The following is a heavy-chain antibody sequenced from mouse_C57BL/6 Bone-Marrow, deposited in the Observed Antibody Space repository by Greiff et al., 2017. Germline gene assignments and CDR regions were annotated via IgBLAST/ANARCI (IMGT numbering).Heavy chain of an antibody. J-gene: IGHJ2*01. D-gene: IGHD1-1*01. V-gene: IGHV1-81*01. CDR1: GYTFTSYG. CDR2: IYPRSGNT. CDR3: ARRTTVVAHFDY. Sequence: VKLMESGAELARPGASVKLSCKASGYTFTSYGISWVKQRTGQGLEWIGEIYPRSGNTYYNEKFKGKATLTADKSSSTAYMELRSLTSEDSAVYFCARRTTVVAHFDYWGQGTTLTVSS.